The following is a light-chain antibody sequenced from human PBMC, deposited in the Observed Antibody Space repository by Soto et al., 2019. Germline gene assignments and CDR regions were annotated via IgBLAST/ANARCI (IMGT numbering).Light chain of an antibody. CDR1: SSDVGGHNY. V-gene: IGLV2-8*01. CDR2: EVN. Sequence: QSALTQPASVSGSPGQSITISCTGTSSDVGGHNYVSWYQQHPGKAPKLMIYEVNNRPSGVSDRFSGSKAGNTASLTVSGLQAEDEADYYCSSYAGSNNFVVFGGGTKLTVL. CDR3: SSYAGSNNFVV. J-gene: IGLJ2*01.